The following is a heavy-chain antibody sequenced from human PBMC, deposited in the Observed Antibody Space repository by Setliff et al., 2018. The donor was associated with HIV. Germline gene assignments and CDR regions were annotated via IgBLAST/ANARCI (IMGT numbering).Heavy chain of an antibody. Sequence: ASVKVSCKASGYTFTSYYMHWVRQAPGQGLEWMGVVNPSGGTTTYAQKVQGRITMTTDTSTAYMEMKSLRSDDTGVYYCVRGGNFDWITSWGDDAFDIWGQGTKVTVSS. CDR1: GYTFTSYY. CDR3: VRGGNFDWITSWGDDAFDI. J-gene: IGHJ3*02. D-gene: IGHD3-9*01. CDR2: VNPSGGTT. V-gene: IGHV1-46*01.